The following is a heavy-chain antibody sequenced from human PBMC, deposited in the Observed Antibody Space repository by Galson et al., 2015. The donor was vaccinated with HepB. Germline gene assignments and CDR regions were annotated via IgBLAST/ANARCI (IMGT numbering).Heavy chain of an antibody. J-gene: IGHJ4*02. CDR1: GFSFGDYA. Sequence: SLRLSCAASGFSFGDYAMTWFRQAPGKGLEWVGFIRSKGYGATTDYAASVRGRFTISRDDSRSIAYLQMNSLKTEDTAVYYCTRDEDYEYLWGSWFEYWGQGTLAIVSS. CDR3: TRDEDYEYLWGSWFEY. CDR2: IRSKGYGATT. V-gene: IGHV3-49*03. D-gene: IGHD3-16*01.